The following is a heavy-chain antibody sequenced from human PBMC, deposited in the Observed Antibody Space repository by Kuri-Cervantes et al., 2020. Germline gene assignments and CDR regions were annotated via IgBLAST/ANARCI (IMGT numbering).Heavy chain of an antibody. D-gene: IGHD3-3*01. CDR3: ARSGDFWSGYFPGLYYYGMDV. CDR2: IYYSGST. Sequence: SETLSLTCTVSGGSISSYYWSWIRQPPGKGLEWTGYIYYSGSTNYNPSLKSRVTISVDTSKNQFSLKLSSVTAADTAVYYCARSGDFWSGYFPGLYYYGMDVWGQGTTVTVSS. V-gene: IGHV4-59*01. CDR1: GGSISSYY. J-gene: IGHJ6*02.